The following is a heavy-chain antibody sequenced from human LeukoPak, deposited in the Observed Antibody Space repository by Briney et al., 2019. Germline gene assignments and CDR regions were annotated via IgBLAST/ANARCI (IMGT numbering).Heavy chain of an antibody. J-gene: IGHJ6*03. V-gene: IGHV1-18*01. D-gene: IGHD3-3*01. CDR3: ARVLHGITLFGVVTLYYYYYYMDV. CDR1: GYTFTSYG. CDR2: ISAYNGNT. Sequence: ASVKVSCKASGYTFTSYGISWVRQAPGQGLEWMGWISAYNGNTNYAQKLQGRVTMTTDTSTSTAYMELRSLRSDDTAVYYCARVLHGITLFGVVTLYYYYYYMDVWGKGTTVTVSS.